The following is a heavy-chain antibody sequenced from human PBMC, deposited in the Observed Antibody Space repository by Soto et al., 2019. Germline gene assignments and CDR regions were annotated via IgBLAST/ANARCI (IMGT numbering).Heavy chain of an antibody. J-gene: IGHJ6*03. CDR2: ISIYNGNT. V-gene: IGHV1-18*01. CDR1: GYTFTSYG. Sequence: QIQLVQSGGEVKKPGASVKVSCKASGYTFTSYGISWVRQAPGQGLEWMGWISIYNGNTNYAEKYQGRVTMTTDTSTSTAYMALGSLRSDDTAAYYCARRFGYSTSYDSYYLDVWGKGTAVTVSS. D-gene: IGHD6-13*01. CDR3: ARRFGYSTSYDSYYLDV.